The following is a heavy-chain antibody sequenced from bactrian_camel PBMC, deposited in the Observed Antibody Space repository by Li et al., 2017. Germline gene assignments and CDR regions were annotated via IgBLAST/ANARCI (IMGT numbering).Heavy chain of an antibody. J-gene: IGHJ4*01. D-gene: IGHD7*01. CDR1: GLALANYC. V-gene: IGHV3S63*01. CDR2: IFAFTGVI. CDR3: AARAGICGRNDNWSQMKF. Sequence: HVQLVESGGGSVQAGGSLRLSCETTGLALANYCVTWFRQAPGKAHEGIARIFAFTGVIYYDASVQGRFTISQDDAKNTVYLQMASLKPEDTAMYYCAARAGICGRNDNWSQMKFRGQGTQVTVS.